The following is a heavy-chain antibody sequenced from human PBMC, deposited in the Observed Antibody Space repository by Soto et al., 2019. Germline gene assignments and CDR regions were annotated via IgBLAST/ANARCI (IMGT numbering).Heavy chain of an antibody. V-gene: IGHV4-30-2*01. CDR1: GGSISSGGYS. CDR2: IYHSGST. Sequence: QLQLQESGSGLVKPSQTLSLTCAVSGGSISSGGYSWSWIRQPPGKGLEGIGYIYHSGSTYYNPSLKSRLTISVDRSKNQFSLKLSSGTAADTAVYCCARDRAVDTAMGAYDDDGMDVW. D-gene: IGHD5-18*01. J-gene: IGHJ6*01. CDR3: ARDRAVDTAMGAYDDDGMDV.